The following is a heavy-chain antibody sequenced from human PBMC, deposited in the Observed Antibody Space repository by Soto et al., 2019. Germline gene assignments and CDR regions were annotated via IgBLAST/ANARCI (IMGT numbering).Heavy chain of an antibody. J-gene: IGHJ4*02. Sequence: GGSLRLSCAASGFTFSGFSMNWVRQAPGKGLEWVSSVTSSPSSMFYADSVKGRFTIARDDAKDLLFLQMNSLRADDTAVYYCAREADFASSGYVLDYWGLGTLGTVSS. CDR1: GFTFSGFS. CDR2: VTSSPSSM. D-gene: IGHD3-22*01. CDR3: AREADFASSGYVLDY. V-gene: IGHV3-21*01.